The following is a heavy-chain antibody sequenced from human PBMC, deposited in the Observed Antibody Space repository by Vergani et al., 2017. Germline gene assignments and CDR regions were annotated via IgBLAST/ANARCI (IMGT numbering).Heavy chain of an antibody. CDR2: ISYDGSNK. V-gene: IGHV3-30-3*01. CDR1: GFTFSSYA. D-gene: IGHD2-8*01. Sequence: QVQLVESGGGVVQPGRSLRLSCAASGFTFSSYAMHWVRQAPGKGLEWVAVISYDGSNKYYADSVKGRFTISRDNSKNTLYLQMNNLRAADTAVYYCARSGYCAHGVCYMTYYYYMDVWGKGTAVTVPS. J-gene: IGHJ6*03. CDR3: ARSGYCAHGVCYMTYYYYMDV.